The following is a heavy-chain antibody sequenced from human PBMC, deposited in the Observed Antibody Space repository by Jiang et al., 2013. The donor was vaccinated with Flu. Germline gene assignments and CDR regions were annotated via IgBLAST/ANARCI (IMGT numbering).Heavy chain of an antibody. CDR2: IYTSGST. V-gene: IGHV4-61*02. Sequence: KPSQTLSLTCTVSGGSISSGSYYWSWIRQPAGKGLEWIGRIYTSGSTNYNPSLKSRVTISVDTSKNQFSLKLSSVTAADTAVYYCARGRRARGTTVTTGWFDPWGQGTLVTVSS. D-gene: IGHD4-17*01. J-gene: IGHJ5*02. CDR1: GGSISSGSYY. CDR3: ARGRRARGTTVTTGWFDP.